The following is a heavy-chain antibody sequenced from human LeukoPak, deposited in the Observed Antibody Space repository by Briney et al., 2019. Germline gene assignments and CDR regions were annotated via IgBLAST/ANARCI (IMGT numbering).Heavy chain of an antibody. CDR3: ARGGETATGPFDY. V-gene: IGHV3-53*01. CDR2: LYSGGAT. Sequence: GGSLRLSCAASGFTVRTSYMSWVRHAPGKGLEWVSVLYSGGATHYADSVQRRFTISRDNSKNTLYLQMNSLRVEDTAIYYCARGGETATGPFDYWGQGTLVTVSS. D-gene: IGHD5-24*01. J-gene: IGHJ4*02. CDR1: GFTVRTSY.